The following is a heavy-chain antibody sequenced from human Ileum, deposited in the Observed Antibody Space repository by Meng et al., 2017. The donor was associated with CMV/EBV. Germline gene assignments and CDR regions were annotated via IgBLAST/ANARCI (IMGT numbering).Heavy chain of an antibody. CDR2: ISPNNGVT. V-gene: IGHV1-2*06. J-gene: IGHJ4*02. CDR3: ARETLTLAVADYFFDY. Sequence: YTFGNYYIHWVRQAPGQGLEWLGRISPNNGVTNYAPRFHGRVPMTRDTSITTAYMEVKDLTTDDSAVYYCARETLTLAVADYFFDYWGQGTLVTVSS. CDR1: YTFGNYY. D-gene: IGHD6-19*01.